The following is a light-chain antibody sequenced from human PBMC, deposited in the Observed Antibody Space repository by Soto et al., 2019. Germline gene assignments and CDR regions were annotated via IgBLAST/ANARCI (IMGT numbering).Light chain of an antibody. V-gene: IGKV3-15*01. CDR3: QQYDNWPPIT. Sequence: EIVMAQSPATLSVSPGERATLSCRASQSVSSNLAWYQQKRGQAPRILMYDASTRATGISARFSGSGSGTEFTLTISSLQSEDFAVYYCQQYDNWPPITFGQGTRLEIK. J-gene: IGKJ5*01. CDR1: QSVSSN. CDR2: DAS.